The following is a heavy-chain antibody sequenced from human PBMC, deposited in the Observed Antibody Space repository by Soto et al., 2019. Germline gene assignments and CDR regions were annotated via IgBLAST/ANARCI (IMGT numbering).Heavy chain of an antibody. CDR1: GGTFSSYT. D-gene: IGHD6-19*01. CDR3: AGDLIGSSGWHDNWFDP. V-gene: IGHV1-69*04. CDR2: IIPILGIA. Sequence: VSCKASGGTFSSYTISWVRQAPGQGLEWMGRIIPILGIANYAQKFQGRVTITADKSTSTAYMELSSLRSEDTAVYYCAGDLIGSSGWHDNWFDPWGQGTLVTVSS. J-gene: IGHJ5*02.